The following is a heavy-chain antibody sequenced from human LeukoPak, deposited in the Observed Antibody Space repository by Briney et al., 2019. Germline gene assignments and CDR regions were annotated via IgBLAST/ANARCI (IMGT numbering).Heavy chain of an antibody. CDR1: GYTFTGYY. V-gene: IGHV1-2*02. D-gene: IGHD6-13*01. J-gene: IGHJ4*02. Sequence: ASVKVSCKASGYTFTGYYMHWVRQAPGQGLEWMGWINPNSGGTNYAQKFQGRVTMTRDTSISTAYMELSRLRSDDTAVYYCARPPPLSSSWYYFDYWGQGTLVTVSS. CDR3: ARPPPLSSSWYYFDY. CDR2: INPNSGGT.